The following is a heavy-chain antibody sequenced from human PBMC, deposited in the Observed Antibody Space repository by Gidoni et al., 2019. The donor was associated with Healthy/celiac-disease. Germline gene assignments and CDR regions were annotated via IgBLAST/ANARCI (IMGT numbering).Heavy chain of an antibody. J-gene: IGHJ4*02. D-gene: IGHD6-6*01. Sequence: QVQLQESGPGLVKPSQTLSLTCTVSGGSISSGSYYGRWIRLPAGKGLEWIGRIYTSGSTNYNPSLKSRVTISVDTSKNQFSLKLSSVTAADTAVYYCATAEYSSSGDYWGQGTLVTVSS. CDR3: ATAEYSSSGDY. CDR1: GGSISSGSYY. V-gene: IGHV4-61*02. CDR2: IYTSGST.